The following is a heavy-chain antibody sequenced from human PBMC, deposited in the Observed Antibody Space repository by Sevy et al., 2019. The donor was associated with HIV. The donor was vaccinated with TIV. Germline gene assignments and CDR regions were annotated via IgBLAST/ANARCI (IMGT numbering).Heavy chain of an antibody. CDR3: ARGKREKWLLYLDN. V-gene: IGHV1-2*02. CDR2: IYPNGGDT. CDR1: GYTFAAYY. Sequence: ASVKVSCKTSGYTFAAYYIHWVRQAPGQGLEWLGWIYPNGGDTTYAPKFQGRVTVTMRTSIKTVYMELTRLRSDETAVYYCARGKREKWLLYLDNWGPGTLVTVSS. J-gene: IGHJ4*02. D-gene: IGHD3-3*01.